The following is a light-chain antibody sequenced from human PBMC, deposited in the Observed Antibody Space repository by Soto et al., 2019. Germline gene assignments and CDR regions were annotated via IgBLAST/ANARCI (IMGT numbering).Light chain of an antibody. Sequence: EFVLTQSPGTLSLSPGERATLSCRASQTVRNNYLAWYQQKPGQAPRLLIYDASSRATGIPDRFSGSGSGTEFNLTISSLQSEDFAVYYCQQYNNWPLLFGPGTKVDIK. V-gene: IGKV3-20*01. CDR2: DAS. CDR3: QQYNNWPLL. CDR1: QTVRNNY. J-gene: IGKJ3*01.